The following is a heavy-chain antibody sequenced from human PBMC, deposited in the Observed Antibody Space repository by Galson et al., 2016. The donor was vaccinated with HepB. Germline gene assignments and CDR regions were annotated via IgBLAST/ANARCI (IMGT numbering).Heavy chain of an antibody. CDR3: AKDYSNYFWYFDF. CDR1: GFTFSSYV. D-gene: IGHD4-11*01. CDR2: ISGSGDST. V-gene: IGHV3-23*01. J-gene: IGHJ2*01. Sequence: SLRLSCAASGFTFSSYVMSWVRQAPGKGLEWVSVISGSGDSTYYADSVKGRFTISRDNSKNTMYLQMNSLRAEDTAVYYCAKDYSNYFWYFDFWGRGTLVTVSS.